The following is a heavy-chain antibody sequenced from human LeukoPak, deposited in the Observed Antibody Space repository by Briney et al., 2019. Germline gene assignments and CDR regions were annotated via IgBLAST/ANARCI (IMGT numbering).Heavy chain of an antibody. V-gene: IGHV4-39*01. CDR3: ARIAVRGVTVDY. CDR1: GGSISSSSYY. D-gene: IGHD3-10*01. Sequence: KASETLSLTCTVSGGSISSSSYYWGWIRQPPGKGLEWIGSIYYSGSTYYNPSLKSRVTISVDTSKNQFSLKLSSVTAADTAVYYCARIAVRGVTVDYWGQGTLVTVSS. CDR2: IYYSGST. J-gene: IGHJ4*02.